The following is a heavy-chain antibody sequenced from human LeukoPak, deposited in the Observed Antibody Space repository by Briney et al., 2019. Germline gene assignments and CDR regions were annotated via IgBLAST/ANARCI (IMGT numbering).Heavy chain of an antibody. V-gene: IGHV5-51*01. CDR1: GYSFTTYW. J-gene: IGHJ4*02. CDR2: IYPGDSDI. D-gene: IGHD6-19*01. Sequence: GESLKISCKASGYSFTTYWIGWVRQMPGKGLQWMGIIYPGDSDITYSPSFQGQVTISADKSISTAYLQWSSLKASDTAMYYCARRGSGWYVDYWGQGTLVTVSS. CDR3: ARRGSGWYVDY.